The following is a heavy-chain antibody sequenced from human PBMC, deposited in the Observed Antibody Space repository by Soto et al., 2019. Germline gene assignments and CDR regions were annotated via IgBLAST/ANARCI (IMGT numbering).Heavy chain of an antibody. CDR3: ARVPSYLPGDY. J-gene: IGHJ4*02. D-gene: IGHD3-10*01. V-gene: IGHV1-18*01. CDR1: GFTFINYG. CDR2: ISAYNVDT. Sequence: QVQLVQSGAEVREPGASVTVSCKASGFTFINYGFTWVRQAPGQGLEWMGWISAYNVDTKIAETLQGRLTLSTDASTNTAYMELRGLMSYDAAIYYCARVPSYLPGDYWGQGTLVTVSS.